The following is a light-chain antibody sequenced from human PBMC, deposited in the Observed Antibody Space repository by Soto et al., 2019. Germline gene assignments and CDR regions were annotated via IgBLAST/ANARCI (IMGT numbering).Light chain of an antibody. CDR2: DAS. J-gene: IGKJ5*01. V-gene: IGKV3-11*01. CDR3: QQRSNWPPDT. CDR1: QSVSSY. Sequence: EIVMTQSPATLSVSPGERATLSCRASQSVSSYLAWYQQKPGQAPRLLIYDASNRATGIPARFSGSGSGTDFTLTIGSLEPEDFAVYYCQQRSNWPPDTFGQGTRLEIK.